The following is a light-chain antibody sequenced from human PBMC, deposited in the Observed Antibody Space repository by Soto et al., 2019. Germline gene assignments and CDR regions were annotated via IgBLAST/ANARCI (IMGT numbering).Light chain of an antibody. CDR3: QRYNNWPLT. CDR2: GAS. J-gene: IGKJ4*01. CDR1: QSVSSSY. Sequence: ILLTQSPCTLSLSPGERATLSCRASQSVSSSYLAWYQQKPGQAPRLLIYGASSRATGIPERFSGSRSGTEFTLTINSLQSEDFAVYYCQRYNNWPLTFGGGTKVDIK. V-gene: IGKV3-20*01.